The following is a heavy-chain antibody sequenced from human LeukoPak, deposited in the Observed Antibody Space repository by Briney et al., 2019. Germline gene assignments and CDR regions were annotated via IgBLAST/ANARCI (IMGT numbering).Heavy chain of an antibody. D-gene: IGHD7-27*01. CDR2: ISYDGSNK. J-gene: IGHJ4*02. V-gene: IGHV3-30*04. Sequence: GRSLRLSCAASGFTFSSYAMHWVRQAPGKGLEWVAVISYDGSNKYYADSVKGRFTISRDNSKNTLYLQMTSLRTEDTAVYYCVRDGSSWGNFDYWGQGTLVSVSS. CDR3: VRDGSSWGNFDY. CDR1: GFTFSSYA.